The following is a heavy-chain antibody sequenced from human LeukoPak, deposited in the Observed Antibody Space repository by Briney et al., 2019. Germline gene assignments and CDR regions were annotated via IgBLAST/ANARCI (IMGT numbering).Heavy chain of an antibody. CDR2: ISSSGSDI. CDR1: GFTFSTYA. CDR3: ARDSDGSGRYYMAYFDY. J-gene: IGHJ4*02. D-gene: IGHD3-22*01. V-gene: IGHV3-21*01. Sequence: GGSLRLSCAASGFTFSTYAMNWVRQAPGKGLEWVSSISSSGSDIEYAEAMKGRFTISRDNAKNSLHLQMNSLRAEDTAVYYCARDSDGSGRYYMAYFDYWGQGTLVTVSS.